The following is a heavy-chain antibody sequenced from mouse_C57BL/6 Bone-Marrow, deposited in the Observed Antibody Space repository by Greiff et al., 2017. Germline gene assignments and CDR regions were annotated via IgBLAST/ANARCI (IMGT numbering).Heavy chain of an antibody. CDR3: AFTTGVSYAMDY. Sequence: EVQLQQSGPELVKPGASVKISCKASGYTFTDYCMNWVKQSHGKSLEWIGDINPNNGGTSYNQQFKGKATLTVDKSSSTAYMELRSLTSEDSAVXYCAFTTGVSYAMDYWGQGTSVTVSS. J-gene: IGHJ4*01. V-gene: IGHV1-26*01. CDR1: GYTFTDYC. CDR2: INPNNGGT. D-gene: IGHD1-1*01.